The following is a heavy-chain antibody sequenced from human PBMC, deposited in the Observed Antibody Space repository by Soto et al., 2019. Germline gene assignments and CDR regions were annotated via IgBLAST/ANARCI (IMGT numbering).Heavy chain of an antibody. CDR3: ARFRLENLPPRSNWFAP. Sequence: QVQLQESGPGLVKPSQTLSLTCTVSGASISSGPYYWSWIRQPPGKGLEWIGYISYSGTTYYNPSLKSRVTISVDTSENQFSLKLSSVTAADTAVYYCARFRLENLPPRSNWFAPWGQGTLVTVSS. CDR2: ISYSGTT. CDR1: GASISSGPYY. J-gene: IGHJ5*02. V-gene: IGHV4-30-4*01. D-gene: IGHD1-1*01.